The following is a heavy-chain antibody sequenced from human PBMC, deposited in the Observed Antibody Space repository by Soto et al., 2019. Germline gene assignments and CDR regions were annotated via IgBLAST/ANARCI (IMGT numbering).Heavy chain of an antibody. CDR2: INPDTGGT. V-gene: IGHV1-2*04. D-gene: IGHD6-19*01. J-gene: IGHJ4*02. CDR1: GYTFTAYY. Sequence: QVQLVQSGAEVKKSGASVKVSCKASGYTFTAYYIHWLRQAPGQGLEWLGWINPDTGGTDYAQKLKGWVTVTRDASKTPAYVDLSSLKSDGTAVFYRGRAVGRDASGWYRAAYDSWGQGALITVSS. CDR3: GRAVGRDASGWYRAAYDS.